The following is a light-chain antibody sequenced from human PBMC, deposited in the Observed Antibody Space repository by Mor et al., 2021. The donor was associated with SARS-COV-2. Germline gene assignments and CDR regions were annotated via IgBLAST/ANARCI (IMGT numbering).Light chain of an antibody. CDR1: QSISSW. J-gene: IGKJ1*01. CDR3: QQYNSYPT. CDR2: KAS. V-gene: IGKV1-5*03. Sequence: FSYMGDRVTITCRASQSISSWLAWYQQKPGKAPKLLIYKASSLESGVPSRFSGSGSGTEFTLTISSLQPDDFATYYCQQYNSYPTFG.